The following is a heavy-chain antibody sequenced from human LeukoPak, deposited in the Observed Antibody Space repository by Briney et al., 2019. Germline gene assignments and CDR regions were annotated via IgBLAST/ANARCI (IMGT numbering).Heavy chain of an antibody. J-gene: IGHJ4*02. CDR3: AKVKSPGYSSGSPVDY. V-gene: IGHV3-23*01. Sequence: PGGSLRLSCAASGFTFGSYAMSWVRQAPGKGLEWVSAISGSGGSTYYADSVKGRFTISRDNSKNTPYLQMNSLRAEDTAVYYCAKVKSPGYSSGSPVDYWGQGTLVAVSS. CDR1: GFTFGSYA. D-gene: IGHD6-19*01. CDR2: ISGSGGST.